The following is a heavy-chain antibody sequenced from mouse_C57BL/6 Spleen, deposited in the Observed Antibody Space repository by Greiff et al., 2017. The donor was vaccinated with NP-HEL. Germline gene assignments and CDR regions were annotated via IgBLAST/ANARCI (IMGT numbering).Heavy chain of an antibody. CDR2: IYPGSGST. Sequence: QVQLQQPGAELVKPGASVKMSCKASGYTFTSYWITWVKQRPGQGLEWIGDIYPGSGSTNYNEEFKSKATLTVDTSSSTAYMQLSSLTSEDSAVYYCARDYYGSSSYAMDYWGQGTSVTVSS. V-gene: IGHV1-55*01. D-gene: IGHD1-1*01. CDR1: GYTFTSYW. J-gene: IGHJ4*01. CDR3: ARDYYGSSSYAMDY.